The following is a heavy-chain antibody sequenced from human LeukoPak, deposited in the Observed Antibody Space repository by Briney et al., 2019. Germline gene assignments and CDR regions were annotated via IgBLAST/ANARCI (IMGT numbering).Heavy chain of an antibody. CDR3: ARSVTGTYNWFDP. V-gene: IGHV4-4*07. CDR1: GDSISDYY. D-gene: IGHD1-20*01. J-gene: IGHJ5*02. Sequence: SETLSLTCSVSGDSISDYYWVWIRQPAGKALEWIGRIYSSGNTNYNPYLNSRVTMSVDTSTNQFSLKLSSVTAADTAMYYCARSVTGTYNWFDPWGQGTLVTVSS. CDR2: IYSSGNT.